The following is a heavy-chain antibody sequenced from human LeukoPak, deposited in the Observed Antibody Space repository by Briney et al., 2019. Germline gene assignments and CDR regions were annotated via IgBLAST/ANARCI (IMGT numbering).Heavy chain of an antibody. Sequence: GGSLRLSCAASGFTFSSYGMHWVRQAPGKGLEWVAVISYDGSNKYYADSVKGRFTIPRDNSKNTLYLQMDSLRAEDTAVYYCAKVTLPASSGYYYFDYWGQGTLVTVSS. V-gene: IGHV3-30*18. CDR1: GFTFSSYG. CDR3: AKVTLPASSGYYYFDY. CDR2: ISYDGSNK. D-gene: IGHD3-22*01. J-gene: IGHJ4*02.